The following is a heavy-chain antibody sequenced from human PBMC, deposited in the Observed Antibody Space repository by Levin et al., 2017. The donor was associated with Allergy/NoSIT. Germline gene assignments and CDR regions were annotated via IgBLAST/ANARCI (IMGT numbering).Heavy chain of an antibody. J-gene: IGHJ4*02. CDR1: GFRLSSYW. D-gene: IGHD3-16*01. CDR2: IDSDGSTS. V-gene: IGHV3-74*01. Sequence: GESLKISCAGSGFRLSSYWMHWVRQSPERCLQWIARIDSDGSTSGHADSVKGRFTVSRDNSKNMLYLNMRDLRVEDTAVYYCARDPVSYGPIGYYFDYWGQGTLVTVSS. CDR3: ARDPVSYGPIGYYFDY.